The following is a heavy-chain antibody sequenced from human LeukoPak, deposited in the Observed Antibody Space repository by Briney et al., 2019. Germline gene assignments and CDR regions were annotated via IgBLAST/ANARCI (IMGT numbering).Heavy chain of an antibody. D-gene: IGHD5-12*01. CDR3: AKHSYRVDSFTDY. CDR2: ISYSGGGT. V-gene: IGHV3-23*01. J-gene: IGHJ4*02. CDR1: EFTFSNSA. Sequence: GGSLRLSCAASEFTFSNSAMTWVRQAPGKGLEWVSGISYSGGGTYYADSVKGRFTISRDNSKNTLYLQMNSLRAEDTAVYYCAKHSYRVDSFTDYWGQGTLVTVSS.